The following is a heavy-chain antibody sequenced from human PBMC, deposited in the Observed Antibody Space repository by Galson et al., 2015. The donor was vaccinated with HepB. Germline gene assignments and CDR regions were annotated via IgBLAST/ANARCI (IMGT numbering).Heavy chain of an antibody. CDR2: TYYRSKWYN. D-gene: IGHD6-6*01. V-gene: IGHV6-1*01. Sequence: CAISGDSVSSNSAAWNWIRQSPSRGLEWLGRTYYRSKWYNDYAVSVKSRITINPDTSKNQFSLQLNSVTPEDTAMYYCARDYPPSGSSPEGDYWGQGTLVTVSS. J-gene: IGHJ4*02. CDR1: GDSVSSNSAA. CDR3: ARDYPPSGSSPEGDY.